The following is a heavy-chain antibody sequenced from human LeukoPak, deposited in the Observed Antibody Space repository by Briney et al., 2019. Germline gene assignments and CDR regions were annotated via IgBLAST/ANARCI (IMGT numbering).Heavy chain of an antibody. CDR3: ASSKSIAAAGTKVPDY. V-gene: IGHV4-31*03. CDR2: IYYSGST. Sequence: PSETLSLTCTVSGGSISSGGYYWSWIRQHPGKGLEWIGYIYYSGSTYYSPSLKSRVTISVDTSKNQFSLKLSSVTAADTAVYYCASSKSIAAAGTKVPDYWGQGTLVTVSS. CDR1: GGSISSGGYY. J-gene: IGHJ4*02. D-gene: IGHD6-13*01.